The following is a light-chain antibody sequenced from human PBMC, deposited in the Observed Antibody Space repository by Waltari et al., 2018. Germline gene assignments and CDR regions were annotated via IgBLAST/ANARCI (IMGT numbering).Light chain of an antibody. J-gene: IGKJ1*01. V-gene: IGKV1-39*01. CDR2: AAS. Sequence: DIRMTQSPPSLPASVGDSVTITCRASQGISSYLNWYQQKPGQAPKLLIYAASSLQSGVPSRFSGSGFGTDFTLTINSLQPEDFAVYFCQQTYRHFRTFGQGTKVDVK. CDR3: QQTYRHFRT. CDR1: QGISSY.